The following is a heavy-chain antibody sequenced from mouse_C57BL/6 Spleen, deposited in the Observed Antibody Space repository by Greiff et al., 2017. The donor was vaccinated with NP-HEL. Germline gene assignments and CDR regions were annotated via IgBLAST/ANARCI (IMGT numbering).Heavy chain of an antibody. CDR2: ISDGGSYT. CDR1: GFTFSSYA. D-gene: IGHD1-1*01. J-gene: IGHJ1*03. Sequence: EVQVVESGGGLVKPGGSLKLSCAASGFTFSSYAMSWVRQTPEKRLEWVATISDGGSYTYYPDNVKGRFTISRDNAKNNLYLQMSHLKSEDTAMYYCARDPLLYYGSSHWYFDVWGTGTTVTVSS. CDR3: ARDPLLYYGSSHWYFDV. V-gene: IGHV5-4*01.